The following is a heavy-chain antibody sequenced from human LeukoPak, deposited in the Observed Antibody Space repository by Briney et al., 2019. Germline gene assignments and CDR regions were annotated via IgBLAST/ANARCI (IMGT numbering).Heavy chain of an antibody. D-gene: IGHD2-15*01. Sequence: GGSLRLSCAPSVFALSNFSMQCGGQAPGKGLEWVAVISYDGINKYYADSVKGRFTIPRDNSKNTLYLQMNSLSAEETAQFYCERRGEDRVYSHTMDVWGRGTPVTVSS. CDR1: VFALSNFS. J-gene: IGHJ6*02. CDR3: ERRGEDRVYSHTMDV. CDR2: ISYDGINK. V-gene: IGHV3-30*14.